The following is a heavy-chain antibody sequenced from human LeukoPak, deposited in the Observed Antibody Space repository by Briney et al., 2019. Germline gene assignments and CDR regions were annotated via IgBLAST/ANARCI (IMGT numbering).Heavy chain of an antibody. CDR1: GFAVSSNY. D-gene: IGHD3-22*01. Sequence: GGSLRLSCAASGFAVSSNYMSWVRQAPGKGLEWVSVIYSGGSTYYADSVKGRFTISRDNSKNTLYLQMNSLRAEDTAVYYCARDLNYYDSSGSNYYYYGMDVWGQGTTVTVSS. J-gene: IGHJ6*02. V-gene: IGHV3-53*01. CDR2: IYSGGST. CDR3: ARDLNYYDSSGSNYYYYGMDV.